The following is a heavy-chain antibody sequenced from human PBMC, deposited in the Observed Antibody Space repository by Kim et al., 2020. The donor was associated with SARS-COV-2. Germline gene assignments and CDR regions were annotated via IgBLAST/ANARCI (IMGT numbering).Heavy chain of an antibody. D-gene: IGHD3-9*01. Sequence: GGSLRLSCAASGFTVSSNYMSWVRQAPGKGLEWVSVIYSGGSTYYADSVKGRFTISRDNSKNTLYLQMNSLRAEDTAVYYWARELVTGQWPICSSYGMDVSGQGTTVSVYS. CDR2: IYSGGST. CDR3: ARELVTGQWPICSSYGMDV. J-gene: IGHJ6*02. V-gene: IGHV3-66*01. CDR1: GFTVSSNY.